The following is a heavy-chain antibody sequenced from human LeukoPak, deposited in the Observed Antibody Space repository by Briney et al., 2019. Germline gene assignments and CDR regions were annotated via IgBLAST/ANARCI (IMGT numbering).Heavy chain of an antibody. CDR3: ARGLRGLTPGGNDY. CDR1: GYTFTGYY. D-gene: IGHD4-23*01. J-gene: IGHJ4*02. V-gene: IGHV1-2*02. CDR2: INPNSGGT. Sequence: GASVKVSCKASGYTFTGYYMHWVRQAPGQGLEWMGWINPNSGGTNYAQKFQGKVTMTRDTSISTAYMELSRLRSDDTAVYYCARGLRGLTPGGNDYWGQGTLVTVSS.